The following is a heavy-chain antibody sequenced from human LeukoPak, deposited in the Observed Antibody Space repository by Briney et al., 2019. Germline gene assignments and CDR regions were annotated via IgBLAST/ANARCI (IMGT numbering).Heavy chain of an antibody. Sequence: PGGSLRLSCTASGFTFSSYAMSWVRQGPGKGLEWVSTMSGSGDSTYYADSVKGRFTVSRDNSKNTLYLQMNSLRAEDTAVYFCANPDSSGFYFSLRLDFWGQGTLVTVSS. V-gene: IGHV3-23*01. CDR3: ANPDSSGFYFSLRLDF. J-gene: IGHJ4*02. CDR2: MSGSGDST. CDR1: GFTFSSYA. D-gene: IGHD3-22*01.